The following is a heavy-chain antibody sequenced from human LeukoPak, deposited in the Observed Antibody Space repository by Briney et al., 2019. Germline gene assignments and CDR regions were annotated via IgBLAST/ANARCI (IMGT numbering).Heavy chain of an antibody. D-gene: IGHD4-23*01. CDR1: GGSISSSSYY. V-gene: IGHV4-61*01. CDR3: ARKNVADYGGNWYFDL. CDR2: IYYTGNT. J-gene: IGHJ2*01. Sequence: SETLSLTCTVSGGSISSSSYYWSWIRQPPGKGLEWIAYIYYTGNTNYNPSLKSRVTISVDTSKNQFSLKLNSVTAADTAVYYCARKNVADYGGNWYFDLWGRGTLVTVSS.